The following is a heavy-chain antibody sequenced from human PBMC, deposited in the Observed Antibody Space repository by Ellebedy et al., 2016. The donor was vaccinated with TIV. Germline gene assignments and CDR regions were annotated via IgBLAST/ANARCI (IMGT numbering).Heavy chain of an antibody. D-gene: IGHD2-2*01. CDR2: ITSSGDIK. CDR1: GFNFSDYY. CDR3: TRDPGSTRFYYYYGMDV. V-gene: IGHV3-11*01. J-gene: IGHJ6*02. Sequence: GGSLRLSCAGSGFNFSDYYMSWVRRAPGKGLEWLAYITSSGDIKCYTDSVKGRFTISRDNANSSLHLQMNRLRAEDTAVYYCTRDPGSTRFYYYYGMDVWGQGTTVTVSS.